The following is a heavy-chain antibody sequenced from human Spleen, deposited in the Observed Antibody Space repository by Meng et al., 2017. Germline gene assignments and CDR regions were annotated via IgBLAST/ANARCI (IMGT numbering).Heavy chain of an antibody. J-gene: IGHJ3*02. D-gene: IGHD5/OR15-5a*01. CDR2: IYPGDSET. CDR3: ARRVSGDAFDI. CDR1: GYDFTSYW. V-gene: IGHV5-51*01. Sequence: GESLKISCQASGYDFTSYWIGWVRQMPGKGLQWMGIIYPGDSETRYSPPFRGQVSISGDRSITTAYLHWSSLKASDTAKYFCARRVSGDAFDIWGHGTMVTVSS.